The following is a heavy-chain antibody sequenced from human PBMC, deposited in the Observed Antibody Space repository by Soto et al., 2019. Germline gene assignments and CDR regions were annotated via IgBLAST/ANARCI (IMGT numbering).Heavy chain of an antibody. CDR3: AKDREIMTTVTFGLPDY. V-gene: IGHV3-43*01. Sequence: GGSLRLSCAASGFTFDDYTMHWVRQAPGKGLEWVSLISWDGGSTYYADSVKGRFTISRDNSKNSLYLQMNSLRTEDTALYYCAKDREIMTTVTFGLPDYWGQGTLVTVSS. J-gene: IGHJ4*02. D-gene: IGHD4-17*01. CDR2: ISWDGGST. CDR1: GFTFDDYT.